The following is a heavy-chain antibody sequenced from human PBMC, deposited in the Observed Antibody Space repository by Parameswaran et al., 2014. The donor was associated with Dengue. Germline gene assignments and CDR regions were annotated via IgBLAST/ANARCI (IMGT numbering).Heavy chain of an antibody. V-gene: IGHV3-74*01. CDR3: ARVGITIFGVVIPFDY. D-gene: IGHD3-3*01. Sequence: WIRQPPGKGLVWVSRINSDGSSTSYADSVKGRFTISRDNAKNTLYLQMNSLRAEDTAVYYCARVGITIFGVVIPFDYWGQGTLVTVSS. CDR2: INSDGSST. J-gene: IGHJ4*02.